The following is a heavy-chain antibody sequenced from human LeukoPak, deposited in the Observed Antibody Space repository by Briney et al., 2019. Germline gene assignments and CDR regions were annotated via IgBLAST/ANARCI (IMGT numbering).Heavy chain of an antibody. D-gene: IGHD6-25*01. CDR2: IYPRDSQI. J-gene: IGHJ5*02. CDR3: ARHTKRPQAGWFDP. CDR1: GYNFTTYW. Sequence: GESLKISCKASGYNFTTYWIGWVRQMPGKGQEYMGIIYPRDSQIRYNPSFQGQVTISADKSISTAYLQWTSLKSSDTAIYYCARHTKRPQAGWFDPWGQGTLVTVSS. V-gene: IGHV5-51*01.